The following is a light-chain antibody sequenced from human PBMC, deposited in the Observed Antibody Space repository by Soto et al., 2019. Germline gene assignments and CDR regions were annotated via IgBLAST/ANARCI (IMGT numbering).Light chain of an antibody. CDR3: QQYNSHPYT. CDR2: RAS. V-gene: IGKV1-5*03. J-gene: IGKJ2*01. CDR1: LSIHSW. Sequence: DFQMTQSPSTLSASVGDRVTITCRASLSIHSWLAWYQQKPGRTPKLLIYRASTLQSGVPSRFSGSGSGTEFTLTINKMQPDDFATYYCQQYNSHPYTFGQGTKLEI.